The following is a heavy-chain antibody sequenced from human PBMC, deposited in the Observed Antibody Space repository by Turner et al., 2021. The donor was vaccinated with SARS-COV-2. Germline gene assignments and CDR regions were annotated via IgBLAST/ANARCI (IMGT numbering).Heavy chain of an antibody. CDR1: GFTLSTYR. V-gene: IGHV3-48*01. CDR2: ISGTTTTI. J-gene: IGHJ6*03. D-gene: IGHD2-2*02. CDR3: ARAGSSGYQLLYRERSYYYYYMDV. Sequence: EVQLVESGGGLVQPGGSLRLSCAASGFTLSTYRMGWVRQAQGKGPEWVSYISGTTTTIYYGDSVKGRFTISRDNAKNSLYLQMNNLRAEDTAMYYCARAGSSGYQLLYRERSYYYYYMDVWGKGTTVTVSS.